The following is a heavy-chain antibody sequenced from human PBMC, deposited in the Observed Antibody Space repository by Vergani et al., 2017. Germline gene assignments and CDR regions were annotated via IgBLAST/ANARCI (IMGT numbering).Heavy chain of an antibody. J-gene: IGHJ4*02. D-gene: IGHD6-19*01. CDR1: GGTFSSYA. Sequence: QVQVVQSGAEVKKSGASVKVSCKASGGTFSSYAISWVRQAPGQGLEWMGGIIPIFGTANYAQKFQGRVTITADESTSTAYMELSSLRSEDTAVYYCARRSSGWGYFDYWGQGTLVTVSS. CDR2: IIPIFGTA. V-gene: IGHV1-69*01. CDR3: ARRSSGWGYFDY.